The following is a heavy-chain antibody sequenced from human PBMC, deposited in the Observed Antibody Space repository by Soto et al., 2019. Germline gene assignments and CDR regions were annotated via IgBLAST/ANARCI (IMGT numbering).Heavy chain of an antibody. CDR1: GFTFSRDA. CDR3: AKELLYGEHAFDI. CDR2: IGGSGGST. D-gene: IGHD2-21*01. Sequence: PEGSLRLSFAASGFTFSRDAMSLVRQAPGKGLEWVSAIGGSGGSTYYADSVNGRFTISRDNSKNTLYLQMNTLRAEDTAVYYCAKELLYGEHAFDIWGQRTMVTVSS. J-gene: IGHJ3*02. V-gene: IGHV3-23*01.